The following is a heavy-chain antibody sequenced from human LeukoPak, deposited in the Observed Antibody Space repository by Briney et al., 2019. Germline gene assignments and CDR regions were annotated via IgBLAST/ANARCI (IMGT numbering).Heavy chain of an antibody. CDR2: VYYSGST. CDR3: ARETLYQLTRGAFDY. CDR1: GGSISSYY. J-gene: IGHJ4*02. Sequence: SETLSLTCTVSGGSISSYYWSWIRQPPGKGLEWIGYVYYSGSTNYNPSLKGRVTISVDTSKNQFSLKLSSVTAADTAVYYCARETLYQLTRGAFDYWGQGTLVTVSS. D-gene: IGHD2-2*01. V-gene: IGHV4-59*01.